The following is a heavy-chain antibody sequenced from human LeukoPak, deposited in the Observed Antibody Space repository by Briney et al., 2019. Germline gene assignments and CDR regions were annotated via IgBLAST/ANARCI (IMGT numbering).Heavy chain of an antibody. CDR1: GFTFSSYA. V-gene: IGHV3-23*01. Sequence: GGSLRLSCAASGFTFSSYAMSWVRQAPGKGLEWVSAISGSGGSTYYADSVKGRFTISRDNSKNTLYLQMNSLRAEDTAVYYCAKNLVYSYGPHEAPYYFDYRGQGTLVTVSS. D-gene: IGHD5-18*01. CDR3: AKNLVYSYGPHEAPYYFDY. J-gene: IGHJ4*02. CDR2: ISGSGGST.